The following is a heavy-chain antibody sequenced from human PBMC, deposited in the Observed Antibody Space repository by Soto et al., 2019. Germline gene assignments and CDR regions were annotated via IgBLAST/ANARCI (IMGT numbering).Heavy chain of an antibody. CDR1: GYTFTSYA. V-gene: IGHV1-3*01. CDR2: INAGNGNT. J-gene: IGHJ6*02. CDR3: ASDYRGSYDYDYSYGMDV. D-gene: IGHD1-26*01. Sequence: QVQLVQSGAEVKKPGTSVKVSCKASGYTFTSYAMHWVRQAPGQRLEWMGWINAGNGNTKYSQKFQGRVTISRDTSASTAYMELSSLRSEDTAVYYCASDYRGSYDYDYSYGMDVWGQGTTVTVSS.